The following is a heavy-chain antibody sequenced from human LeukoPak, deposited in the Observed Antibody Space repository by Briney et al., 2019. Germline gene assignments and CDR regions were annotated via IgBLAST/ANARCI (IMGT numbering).Heavy chain of an antibody. CDR1: GFTFSDYY. CDR2: ISSSSYT. J-gene: IGHJ4*02. CDR3: ASYTYYYGSGSYYFGY. D-gene: IGHD3-10*01. V-gene: IGHV3-11*03. Sequence: PGGSLRLSCAASGFTFSDYYMSWIRQAPGKGLEWVSYISSSSYTNYADSVKGRFTISRDNTKNSLYLQMNSLRAEDTAVYYCASYTYYYGSGSYYFGYWGQGTLVTVSS.